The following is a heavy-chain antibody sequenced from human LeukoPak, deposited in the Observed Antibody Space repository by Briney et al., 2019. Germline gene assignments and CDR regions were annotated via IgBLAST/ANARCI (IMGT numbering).Heavy chain of an antibody. V-gene: IGHV4-39*07. Sequence: SETLSLTCTVSGGSISSSSYYWGWIRQPPGKGLEWIGSIYHSGSTYYNPSLKSRVTISVDTSKNQFSLKLSSVTAADTAVYYCARARGIQLWNYWGQGTLVTVSS. D-gene: IGHD5-18*01. CDR1: GGSISSSSYY. CDR2: IYHSGST. J-gene: IGHJ4*02. CDR3: ARARGIQLWNY.